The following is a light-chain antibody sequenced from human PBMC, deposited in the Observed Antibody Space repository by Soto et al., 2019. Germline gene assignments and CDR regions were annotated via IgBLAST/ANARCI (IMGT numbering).Light chain of an antibody. J-gene: IGLJ1*01. CDR2: EVD. V-gene: IGLV2-8*01. CDR3: AACGGRINFYV. Sequence: TPPPSTSGSPGPSVTLSCTGTSSEVVGYNTVYWYQQHPGKAPKLMIYEVDQRPSGVPDRFSGSKSGNTASLAITGLQAEDEADYYCAACGGRINFYVFGTGTKVTVL. CDR1: SSEVVGYNT.